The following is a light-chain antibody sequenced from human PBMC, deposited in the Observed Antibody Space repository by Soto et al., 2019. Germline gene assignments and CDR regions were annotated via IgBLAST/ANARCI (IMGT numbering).Light chain of an antibody. V-gene: IGKV3-20*01. J-gene: IGKJ4*01. CDR3: QQFSSYPLT. Sequence: IVLTQSPGTLSLSPGERASVSCRASQSVSSDYLAWYQQKPGQAPRLLIYGASSRATGIPDRFSGSGSGTDFTLTISRLEPEDFAVYYCQQFSSYPLTFGGGTKVEIK. CDR2: GAS. CDR1: QSVSSDY.